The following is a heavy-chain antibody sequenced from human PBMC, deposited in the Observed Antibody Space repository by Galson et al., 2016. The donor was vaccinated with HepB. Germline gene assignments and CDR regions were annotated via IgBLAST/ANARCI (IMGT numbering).Heavy chain of an antibody. Sequence: SLRLSCAGSGFSFTRVAMSWVRQAPGKGLEWVSGISTGGEGYYADSVKGRFTISRDIYKSTVSLQLNSLRAEDTGLYYRAKFLSTDSPYYGMEVWGQGTTVAVTS. D-gene: IGHD4-11*01. CDR2: ISTGGEG. V-gene: IGHV3-23*01. J-gene: IGHJ6*01. CDR1: GFSFTRVA. CDR3: AKFLSTDSPYYGMEV.